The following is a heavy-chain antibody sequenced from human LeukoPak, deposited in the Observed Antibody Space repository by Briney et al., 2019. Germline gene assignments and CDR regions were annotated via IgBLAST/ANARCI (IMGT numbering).Heavy chain of an antibody. V-gene: IGHV1-2*02. CDR3: ARARDDQQWLVEFAFDI. Sequence: ASVKVSCKASGYTFTGYYMHWVRQAPGQGLEWMGWINPNSGGTNYAQKFQGGVTMTRDTSISTAYMELSRLRSDDTAVYYCARARDDQQWLVEFAFDIWGQGTMVTVSS. J-gene: IGHJ3*02. CDR1: GYTFTGYY. D-gene: IGHD6-19*01. CDR2: INPNSGGT.